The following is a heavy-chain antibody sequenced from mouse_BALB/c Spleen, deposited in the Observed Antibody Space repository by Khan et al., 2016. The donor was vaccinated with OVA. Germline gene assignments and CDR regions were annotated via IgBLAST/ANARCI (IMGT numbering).Heavy chain of an antibody. CDR3: APVGNYYVSFAY. V-gene: IGHV1S136*01. J-gene: IGHJ3*01. CDR1: GYTFTSYV. Sequence: EVQLQQSGPELVKPGASVKMSCKASGYTFTSYVMHWVKQQPGLGLEWIGYIYPFNDDTKYNEKFKGKATLTSDKSSSTAYMDLSSLTSEDSAVYYCAPVGNYYVSFAYWGQGTLVTVSA. CDR2: IYPFNDDT. D-gene: IGHD1-1*01.